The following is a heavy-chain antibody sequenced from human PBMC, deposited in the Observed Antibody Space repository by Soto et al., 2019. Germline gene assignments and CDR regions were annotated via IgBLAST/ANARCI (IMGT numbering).Heavy chain of an antibody. D-gene: IGHD3-10*01. V-gene: IGHV3-48*02. CDR2: ITGGYSI. CDR3: ARDGRGFRAFEI. CDR1: GFTFSPYS. Sequence: GGSLRLSCAASGFTFSPYSMGWLRQAPGKGLEWVSYITGGYSIYYTDSAQGRFTISRDNAENSLYLEMNSLREDDTAVYYCARDGRGFRAFEIWGQGTMVTVSS. J-gene: IGHJ3*02.